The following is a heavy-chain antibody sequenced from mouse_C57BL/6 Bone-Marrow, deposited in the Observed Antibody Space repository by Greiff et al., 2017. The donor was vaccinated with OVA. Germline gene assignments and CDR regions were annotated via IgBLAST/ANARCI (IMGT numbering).Heavy chain of an antibody. CDR3: ARDRGTRMDY. V-gene: IGHV3-6*01. Sequence: EVKLQESGPGLVKPSQSLSLTCSVTGYSITSGYYWNWIRQFPGNKLEWMGYISYDGSNNYNPSLKNRISITRDTSKNQCFLKLNSVTTEDTATYYCARDRGTRMDYWGQGTSVTVSS. J-gene: IGHJ4*01. CDR2: ISYDGSN. CDR1: GYSITSGYY. D-gene: IGHD3-1*01.